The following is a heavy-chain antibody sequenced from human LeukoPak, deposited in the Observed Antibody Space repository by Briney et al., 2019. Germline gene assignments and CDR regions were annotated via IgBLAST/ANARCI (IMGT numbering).Heavy chain of an antibody. Sequence: ASVKVSCKASGGTFSSYAISWVRPAPGQGLEWMGRIIPILGIANYAQKFQGRVTITADKSTSTAYMELSSLRSEDTAVYYCARSLSRGVYCSGGSCYSRWFDPWGQGTLVTVSS. CDR3: ARSLSRGVYCSGGSCYSRWFDP. D-gene: IGHD2-15*01. J-gene: IGHJ5*02. CDR1: GGTFSSYA. V-gene: IGHV1-69*04. CDR2: IIPILGIA.